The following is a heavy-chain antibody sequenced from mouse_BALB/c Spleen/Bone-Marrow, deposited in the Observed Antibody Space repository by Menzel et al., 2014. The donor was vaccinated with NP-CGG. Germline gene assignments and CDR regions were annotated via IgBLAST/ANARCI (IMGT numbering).Heavy chain of an antibody. J-gene: IGHJ2*01. CDR2: TNSNGGST. CDR3: ARQGYPYFDY. CDR1: GFTFSSYY. V-gene: IGHV5-6-2*01. D-gene: IGHD2-14*01. Sequence: EVQGVESGGGLVKLGGSLKLSCAASGFTFSSYYMSWVRQTPEKRLELVAATNSNGGSTYYPDTVKGRFTISRDNAKNTLYLQMSSLKSEDTALYYCARQGYPYFDYWGQGTTLTVSS.